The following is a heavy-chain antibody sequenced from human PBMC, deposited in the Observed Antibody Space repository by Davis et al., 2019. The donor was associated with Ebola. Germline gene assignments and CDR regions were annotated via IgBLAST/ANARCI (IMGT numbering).Heavy chain of an antibody. CDR2: ISSSGSTI. CDR3: ARDRWGGGY. Sequence: GESLKISCAASGFTFSDYYMSWIRQAPGKGLEWISYISSSGSTIFQAASVKGRFTISRDNTKNLLYLQINSLRAEDTAVYYCARDRWGGGYWGQGTRVSVSS. D-gene: IGHD4-23*01. V-gene: IGHV3-11*04. CDR1: GFTFSDYY. J-gene: IGHJ4*02.